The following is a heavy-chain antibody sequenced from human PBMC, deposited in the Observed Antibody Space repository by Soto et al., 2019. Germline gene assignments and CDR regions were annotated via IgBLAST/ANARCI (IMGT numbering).Heavy chain of an antibody. V-gene: IGHV2-5*01. CDR1: GFSLSTSGVG. D-gene: IGHD3-3*01. CDR2: IYWNDDK. CDR3: ARRPDYDLMSFDP. J-gene: IGHJ5*02. Sequence: QITLKGSGPTLVKPTQTLTLTCTFSGFSLSTSGVGGGWIRQPPGEALGWLALIYWNDDKRYSPALKSRLAITQDTYNNQLVLTMPHMVPVDTATYCCARRPDYDLMSFDPWGQGTLATVSS.